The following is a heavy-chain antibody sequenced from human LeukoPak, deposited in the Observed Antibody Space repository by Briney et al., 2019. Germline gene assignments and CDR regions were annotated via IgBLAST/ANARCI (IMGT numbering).Heavy chain of an antibody. CDR2: IIPIFGTA. J-gene: IGHJ4*02. D-gene: IGHD3-9*01. Sequence: SVKVSCKASGGTFSSYAISWVRQAPGQGLEWMGGIIPIFGTANYAQKFQGRVTITADKSTSTAYMELSSLRSKDTAVYYCAREADILTGYYFDYWGQGTLVTVSS. CDR3: AREADILTGYYFDY. V-gene: IGHV1-69*06. CDR1: GGTFSSYA.